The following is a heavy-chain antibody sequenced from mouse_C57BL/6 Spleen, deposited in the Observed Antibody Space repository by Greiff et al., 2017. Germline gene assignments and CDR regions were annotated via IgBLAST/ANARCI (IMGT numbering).Heavy chain of an antibody. CDR1: GYTFTSYW. CDR3: ARSGYFYAMDY. D-gene: IGHD3-1*01. CDR2: IDPSDSYT. Sequence: VQLQQPGAELVMPGASVKLSCKASGYTFTSYWMHWVKQRPGQGLEWIGEIDPSDSYTNYNQKFKGQSTLTVDKSSSTAYMQLSSLTSEDSAVYYCARSGYFYAMDYWGQGTSVTVSS. V-gene: IGHV1-69*01. J-gene: IGHJ4*01.